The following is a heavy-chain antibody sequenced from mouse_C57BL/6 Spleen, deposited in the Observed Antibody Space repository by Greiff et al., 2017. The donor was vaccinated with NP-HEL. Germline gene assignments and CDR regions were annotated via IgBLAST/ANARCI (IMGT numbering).Heavy chain of an antibody. Sequence: EVKLLESGAELVRPGASVKLSCTASGFNIKDDYMHWVKQRPEQGLEWIGWIDPENGDTEYASKFQGKATITADTSSNTAYLQLSSLTSEDTAVYYCIYDYDGYFDVWGTGTTVTVSS. CDR1: GFNIKDDY. D-gene: IGHD2-4*01. CDR2: IDPENGDT. J-gene: IGHJ1*03. V-gene: IGHV14-4*01. CDR3: IYDYDGYFDV.